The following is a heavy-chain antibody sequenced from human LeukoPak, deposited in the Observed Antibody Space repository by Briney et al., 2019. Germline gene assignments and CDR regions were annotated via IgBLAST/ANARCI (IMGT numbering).Heavy chain of an antibody. D-gene: IGHD1-26*01. CDR1: GYTFTIYG. CDR3: ARDRWELQGSDY. V-gene: IGHV1-18*01. Sequence: ASVKVSCTASGYTFTIYGISRVRQAPGQGLEWMGWISAYNGNTNYAQKLQGRVTMTTDTSTSTAYMELRSLRSDDTAVYYCARDRWELQGSDYWGQGTLVTVSS. CDR2: ISAYNGNT. J-gene: IGHJ4*02.